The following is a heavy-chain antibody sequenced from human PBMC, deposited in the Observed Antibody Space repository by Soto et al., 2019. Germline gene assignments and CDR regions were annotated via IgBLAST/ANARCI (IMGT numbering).Heavy chain of an antibody. CDR1: GGSISSSSYY. J-gene: IGHJ4*02. D-gene: IGHD2-15*01. CDR3: ARVGYCSGGSCYSKSYYFDY. Sequence: SETLSLTCTVSGGSISSSSYYWGWIRQPPGKGLEWIGSIYYSGSTYYNPSLKSRVTISVDTSKNQFSLKLSSVTAADTAVYYCARVGYCSGGSCYSKSYYFDYWGQGTLVTVSS. V-gene: IGHV4-39*01. CDR2: IYYSGST.